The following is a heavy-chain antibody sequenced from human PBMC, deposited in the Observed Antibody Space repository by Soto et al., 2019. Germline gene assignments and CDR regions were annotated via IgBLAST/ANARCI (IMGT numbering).Heavy chain of an antibody. D-gene: IGHD2-2*01. J-gene: IGHJ5*02. CDR2: IYYSGST. CDR3: ARHIDCSSTSCYAAGVDWFDP. CDR1: GGSISSYY. Sequence: SETLSLTCTVSGGSISSYYWSWIRQPPGKGLEWIGYIYYSGSTNYNPSLKSRVTISVDTSKNQFSLKLSSVTAADTAVYYCARHIDCSSTSCYAAGVDWFDPWGQGTLVTVSS. V-gene: IGHV4-59*08.